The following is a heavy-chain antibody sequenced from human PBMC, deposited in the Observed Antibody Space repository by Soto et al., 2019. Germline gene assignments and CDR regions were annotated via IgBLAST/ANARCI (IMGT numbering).Heavy chain of an antibody. J-gene: IGHJ4*02. D-gene: IGHD3-10*01. CDR1: GYSFTSYW. V-gene: IGHV5-51*01. Sequence: VESLKISCKGSGYSFTSYWIGWVRQMPGKGLEWMGIVYPGDSDTRYSPSFQGQVTISADKSISTAYLQWSSLKASDTAMYYCSRLLTMVRGVIINPSFDYWGQGTLVTVSS. CDR3: SRLLTMVRGVIINPSFDY. CDR2: VYPGDSDT.